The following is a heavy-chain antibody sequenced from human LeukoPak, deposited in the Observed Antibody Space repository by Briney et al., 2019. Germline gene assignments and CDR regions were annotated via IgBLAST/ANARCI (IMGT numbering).Heavy chain of an antibody. CDR2: IWYDGSNK. D-gene: IGHD4-23*01. CDR3: ARNYGGNSGEFDY. CDR1: GFTFSSYG. J-gene: IGHJ4*02. V-gene: IGHV3-33*01. Sequence: PGGSLRLSRAASGFTFSSYGMHWVRQAPGKGLEWVAVIWYDGSNKYYADSVKGRFTISRDNSKNTLYLQMNSLRAEDTAVYYCARNYGGNSGEFDYWGQGTLVTVSS.